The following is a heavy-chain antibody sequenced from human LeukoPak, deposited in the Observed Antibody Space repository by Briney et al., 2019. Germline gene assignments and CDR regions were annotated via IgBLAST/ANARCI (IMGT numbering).Heavy chain of an antibody. V-gene: IGHV1-2*02. J-gene: IGHJ5*02. CDR3: ARDNIACSAVAGTAGDGVDT. CDR2: INPNSGGR. D-gene: IGHD6-19*01. Sequence: ASVKLSCNASGYTFTGYYMHRVRQAPGQGLEWMGWINPNSGGRNYAQKFQRRVTMTSATSISTAYIELSRFRSNDTAVYYCARDNIACSAVAGTAGDGVDTWGQGTLVTVSS. CDR1: GYTFTGYY.